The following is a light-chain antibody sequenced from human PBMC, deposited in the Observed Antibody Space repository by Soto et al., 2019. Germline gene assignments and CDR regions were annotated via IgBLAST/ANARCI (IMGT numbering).Light chain of an antibody. Sequence: DIQMTQTPSTLSASIGDTVTIRCRASQSMSDWLAWYQQKPGKAPRLLIYRASTLQRGVPSRFRGSGSGTEFALTISDLQADDFATYFCQQYHIYSWTFGQGTKV. CDR1: QSMSDW. J-gene: IGKJ1*01. CDR3: QQYHIYSWT. CDR2: RAS. V-gene: IGKV1-5*03.